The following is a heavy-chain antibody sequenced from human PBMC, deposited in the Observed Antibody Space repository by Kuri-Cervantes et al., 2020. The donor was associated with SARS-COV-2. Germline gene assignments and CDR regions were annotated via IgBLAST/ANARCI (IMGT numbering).Heavy chain of an antibody. CDR3: AKEAETSGWNSV. CDR1: GFTFSSYA. V-gene: IGHV3-23*01. D-gene: IGHD6-19*01. Sequence: GESLKISCAASGFTFSSYAMRWVRQAPGKGLEWVSAISSNGGSTYYADSVKSRFTISRDNSKNTLYLQMNSLRAEVTAVYYCAKEAETSGWNSVWGQGTLVTVSS. CDR2: ISSNGGST. J-gene: IGHJ4*02.